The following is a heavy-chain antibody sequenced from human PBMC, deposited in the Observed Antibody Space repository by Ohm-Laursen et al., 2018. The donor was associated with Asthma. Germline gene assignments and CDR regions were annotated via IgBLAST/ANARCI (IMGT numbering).Heavy chain of an antibody. V-gene: IGHV3-48*02. Sequence: SLRLSCSASGFTFSNHWMTWVRQAPGRGLEWVSYISSSSSTIYYADSVKGRFTISRDNAKNSLYLQMNSLRDEDTAVYYCAREVDYWGQGTLVTVSS. CDR3: AREVDY. J-gene: IGHJ4*02. CDR2: ISSSSSTI. CDR1: GFTFSNHW.